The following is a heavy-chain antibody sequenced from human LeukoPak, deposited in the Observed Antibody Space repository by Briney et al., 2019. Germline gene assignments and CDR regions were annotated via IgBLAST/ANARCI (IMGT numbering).Heavy chain of an antibody. CDR3: ARDSSSRNYYYYGMDV. J-gene: IGHJ6*04. CDR1: GYTFTGYY. D-gene: IGHD6-6*01. Sequence: GASVKVSCKASGYTFTGYYMHWVRQAPGQGLEWMGWINPNSGGTNYAQKFQGRVTMTRDTSISTAYMELSRLRSDDTAVYYCARDSSSRNYYYYGMDVWGKGTTVTVSS. CDR2: INPNSGGT. V-gene: IGHV1-2*02.